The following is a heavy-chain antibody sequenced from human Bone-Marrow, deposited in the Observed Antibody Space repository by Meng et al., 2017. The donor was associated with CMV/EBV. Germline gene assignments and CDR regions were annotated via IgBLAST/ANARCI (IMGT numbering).Heavy chain of an antibody. Sequence: GESLKISCAASGFTFSTSSMNWVRQAPGKGLEWLSSISSSSAYIYYADSVKGRFTISRDNARNSLYLQMNSLRAEDTAVYYCARDPEGDAFDIWGQGTMVTV. CDR3: ARDPEGDAFDI. CDR1: GFTFSTSS. V-gene: IGHV3-21*01. J-gene: IGHJ3*02. CDR2: ISSSSAYI.